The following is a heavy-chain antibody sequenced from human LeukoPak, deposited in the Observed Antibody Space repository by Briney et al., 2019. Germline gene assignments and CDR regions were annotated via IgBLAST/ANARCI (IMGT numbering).Heavy chain of an antibody. V-gene: IGHV4-59*01. CDR2: IYYSGST. J-gene: IGHJ4*02. CDR1: GGSISSYY. Sequence: SETLSLTCTGSGGSISSYYWSWIRQPPGKGLEWIGYIYYSGSTNYNPSLKSRVTISVDTSKNQFSLKLSSVTAADTAMYYCARGRGYSGYDLDYWGQGTLVTVSS. CDR3: ARGRGYSGYDLDY. D-gene: IGHD5-12*01.